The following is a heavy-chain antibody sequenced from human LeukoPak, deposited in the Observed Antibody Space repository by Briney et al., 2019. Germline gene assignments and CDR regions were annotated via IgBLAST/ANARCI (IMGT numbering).Heavy chain of an antibody. J-gene: IGHJ4*02. V-gene: IGHV4-59*10. D-gene: IGHD3-10*01. Sequence: SETLSLTCAVYGGSFSGYYWSWIRQPAGKGLEWIGRIYTSGSTNYNPSLKSRVTISVDTSKNQFSLKLSSVTAADTAVYYCARVRKNKWFGESKGFDYWGQGTLVTVSS. CDR1: GGSFSGYY. CDR3: ARVRKNKWFGESKGFDY. CDR2: IYTSGST.